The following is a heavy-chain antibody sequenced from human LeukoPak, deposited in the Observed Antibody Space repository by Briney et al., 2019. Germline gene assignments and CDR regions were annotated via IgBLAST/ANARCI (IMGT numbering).Heavy chain of an antibody. CDR2: IYYSGST. D-gene: IGHD2-2*01. J-gene: IGHJ5*02. V-gene: IGHV4-59*08. CDR1: GGSISSYY. Sequence: KSSETLSLTCTVSGGSISSYYWSWIRQPPGKGLEWIGYIYYSGSTNYNPSLKSRVTISVDTSKNQFSLKLSSVTAADTAVYYCARQDVVVVPEEEGNWFDPWGQEPWSPSPQ. CDR3: ARQDVVVVPEEEGNWFDP.